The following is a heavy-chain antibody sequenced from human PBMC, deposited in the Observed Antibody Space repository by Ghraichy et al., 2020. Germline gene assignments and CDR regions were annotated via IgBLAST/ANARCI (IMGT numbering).Heavy chain of an antibody. V-gene: IGHV1-8*01. CDR2: MNPNSGNT. J-gene: IGHJ6*02. CDR3: AREQWLVPSGAQTKYYYYYGMDV. D-gene: IGHD6-19*01. Sequence: ASVKVSCKASGYTFTSYDINWVRQATGQGLEWMGWMNPNSGNTGYAQKFQGRVTMTRNTSISTAYMELSSLRSEDTAVYYCAREQWLVPSGAQTKYYYYYGMDVWGQGTTVTVSS. CDR1: GYTFTSYD.